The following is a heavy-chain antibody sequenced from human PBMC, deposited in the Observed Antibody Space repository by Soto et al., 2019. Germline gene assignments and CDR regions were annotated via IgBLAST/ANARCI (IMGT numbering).Heavy chain of an antibody. D-gene: IGHD3-22*01. V-gene: IGHV3-48*01. Sequence: GGSLRLSCAASGFTFTNYSMNWVRQAPGKGLEWVSYITRSSTTISYADSVKGRFTISRDNAKNSLYLQMNSLRAEDTAVYYCASSHYYDSSGYPVPFDYWGQGTLVTVSS. J-gene: IGHJ4*02. CDR3: ASSHYYDSSGYPVPFDY. CDR2: ITRSSTTI. CDR1: GFTFTNYS.